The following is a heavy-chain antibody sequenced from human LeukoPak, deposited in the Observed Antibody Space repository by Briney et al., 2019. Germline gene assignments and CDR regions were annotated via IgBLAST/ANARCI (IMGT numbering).Heavy chain of an antibody. D-gene: IGHD1-26*01. CDR1: GFSLSTSGMC. V-gene: IGHV2-70*11. Sequence: SGPALVKPTQTLTLTCTFSGFSLSTSGMCVGWIRQPPGKALEWLARIDWDDDKYYSTSLKTRLTISKDTSQNQVVLTMINMDPVDTATYYCARLIVGATTRYYYFDYWGQGTLVTVSS. CDR3: ARLIVGATTRYYYFDY. CDR2: IDWDDDK. J-gene: IGHJ4*02.